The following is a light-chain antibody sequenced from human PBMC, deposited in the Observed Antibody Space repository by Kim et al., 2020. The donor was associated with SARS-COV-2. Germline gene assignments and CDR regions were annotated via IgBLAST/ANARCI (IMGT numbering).Light chain of an antibody. CDR3: QQYYSYSVT. V-gene: IGKV1-5*03. CDR1: QSVSSY. CDR2: KVF. Sequence: ASVGDRVTITCRASQSVSSYLACYKQKPGKAPKLLIYKVFSLEDGVPSRFSGSGSETEFTLTISSLQPDDFATYYCQQYYSYSVTFGGGTKVDIK. J-gene: IGKJ4*01.